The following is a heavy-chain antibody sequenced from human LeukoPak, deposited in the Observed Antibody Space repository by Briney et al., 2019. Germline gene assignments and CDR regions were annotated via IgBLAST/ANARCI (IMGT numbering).Heavy chain of an antibody. CDR2: MNIDGSEK. V-gene: IGHV3-7*03. CDR3: ATPLDYYDRSGYHQGGD. CDR1: GFTFSSYW. J-gene: IGHJ4*02. Sequence: PGGSLRLSCAASGFTFSSYWMGWVRQAPGKRLEWVANMNIDGSEKYYADSAKGRFTISRDNAKNSLYLQMNSLRAEDTAVYYCATPLDYYDRSGYHQGGDWGQGTLVTVSS. D-gene: IGHD3-22*01.